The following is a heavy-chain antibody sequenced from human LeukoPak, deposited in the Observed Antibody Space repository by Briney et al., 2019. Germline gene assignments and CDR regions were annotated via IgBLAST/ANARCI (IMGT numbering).Heavy chain of an antibody. Sequence: ASVKVSCKASGYTFTSYYIHWVRQAPGQGLEWMGIINPSGGSTSYAQRFQGRVTMTRDTSTSTVYMEPSRLRSEDTAVYYCARDRENFDYWGQGTLVTVSS. CDR2: INPSGGST. CDR1: GYTFTSYY. V-gene: IGHV1-46*01. CDR3: ARDRENFDY. D-gene: IGHD1-26*01. J-gene: IGHJ4*02.